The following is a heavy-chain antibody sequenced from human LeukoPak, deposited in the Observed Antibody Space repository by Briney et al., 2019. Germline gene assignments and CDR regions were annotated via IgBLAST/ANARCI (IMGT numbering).Heavy chain of an antibody. V-gene: IGHV4-4*07. CDR2: IYNIGTT. CDR3: ARDWXFYGGNFYFDY. J-gene: IGHJ4*02. D-gene: IGHD4-23*01. Sequence: PSETLSLTCTVSGGSISGNYWSWIRQSAGKRLEWIGRIYNIGTTNYNPSLKSRVTMSVDTSKNQFSLRLSSVTAADTAMYYCARDWXFYGGNFYFDYWGQGILVTVSS. CDR1: GGSISGNY.